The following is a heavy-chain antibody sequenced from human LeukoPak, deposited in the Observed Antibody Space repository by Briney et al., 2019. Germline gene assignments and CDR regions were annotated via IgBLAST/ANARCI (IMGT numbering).Heavy chain of an antibody. Sequence: ASVKVSCNASGYTFTGYYMHWVRQAPGQGLEWMGWINPNSGGTNYAQKFQGRVTMTRDTSISTAYMELSRLRSDDTAVYYCARSDHYDILTPGEYWGQGTLVTVSS. D-gene: IGHD3-9*01. J-gene: IGHJ4*02. CDR3: ARSDHYDILTPGEY. V-gene: IGHV1-2*02. CDR1: GYTFTGYY. CDR2: INPNSGGT.